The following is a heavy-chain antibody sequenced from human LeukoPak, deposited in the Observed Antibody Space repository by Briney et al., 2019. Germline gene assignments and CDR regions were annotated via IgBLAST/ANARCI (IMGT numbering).Heavy chain of an antibody. CDR2: INHSGST. V-gene: IGHV4-34*01. CDR3: ARFPGPRLLWFGELSSLMDV. Sequence: MASETLSLTCAVYGGSFSGYYWSWIRQPPGKGLEWIGEINHSGSTNYNPSLKSRVTISVDTSKNQFSLKLSSVTAADTALYYCARFPGPRLLWFGELSSLMDVWGQGTTVTVSS. D-gene: IGHD3-10*01. CDR1: GGSFSGYY. J-gene: IGHJ6*02.